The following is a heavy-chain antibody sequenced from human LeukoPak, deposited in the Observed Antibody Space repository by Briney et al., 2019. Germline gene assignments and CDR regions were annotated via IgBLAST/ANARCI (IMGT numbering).Heavy chain of an antibody. J-gene: IGHJ4*02. CDR2: IYSSGTT. V-gene: IGHV4-4*07. D-gene: IGHD3-16*02. Sequence: SETLSLTCNVSGGSISNYYWTWIRQPAGKGLEWIGRIYSSGTTTYNPSLKSRVAMSIDTSRNQFSLKLSSVTAADTAVYYCARLGGYHDPPDYWGQGTLVTVSS. CDR3: ARLGGYHDPPDY. CDR1: GGSISNYY.